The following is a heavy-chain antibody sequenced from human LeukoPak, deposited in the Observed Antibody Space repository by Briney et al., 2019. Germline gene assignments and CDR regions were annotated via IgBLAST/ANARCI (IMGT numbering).Heavy chain of an antibody. J-gene: IGHJ6*02. D-gene: IGHD3-3*01. Sequence: GGSLRPSCAASGFTFSSYAMSWVRQAPGKGLEWVSYISSSSSTIYYADSVKGRFTISRDNAKNSLYLQMNSLRAEDTAVYYCARKYSITIFGVVQDYYYYGMDVWGQGTTVTVSS. CDR2: ISSSSSTI. CDR3: ARKYSITIFGVVQDYYYYGMDV. CDR1: GFTFSSYA. V-gene: IGHV3-48*01.